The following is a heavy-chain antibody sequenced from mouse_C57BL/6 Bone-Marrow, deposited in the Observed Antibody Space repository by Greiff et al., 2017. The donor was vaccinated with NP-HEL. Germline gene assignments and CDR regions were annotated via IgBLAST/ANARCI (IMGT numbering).Heavy chain of an antibody. V-gene: IGHV5-16*01. D-gene: IGHD1-1*01. J-gene: IGHJ2*01. CDR3: AREGSSYYFDY. CDR1: GFTFSDYY. Sequence: EVKVVESEGGLVQPGSSMKLSCTASGFTFSDYYMAWVRQVPEKGLEWVANINYDGSSTYYLDSLKSRFIISRDNAKNILYLQMSSLKSKDTATYYCAREGSSYYFDYWGQGTTLTVSS. CDR2: INYDGSST.